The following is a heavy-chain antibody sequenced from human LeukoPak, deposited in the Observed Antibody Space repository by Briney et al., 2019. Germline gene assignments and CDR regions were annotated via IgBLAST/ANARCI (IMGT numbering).Heavy chain of an antibody. Sequence: GASVRVSCKASGYTFTSYGISWVRQAPGQGLEWMGWISAYNGNTNYTQKLQGRVTMTTDTSTSTAYMELRSLRSDDTAVYYCAREGVTTIFGVVTLDPFDYWGQGTLVTVSS. CDR1: GYTFTSYG. J-gene: IGHJ4*02. V-gene: IGHV1-18*01. CDR3: AREGVTTIFGVVTLDPFDY. CDR2: ISAYNGNT. D-gene: IGHD3-3*01.